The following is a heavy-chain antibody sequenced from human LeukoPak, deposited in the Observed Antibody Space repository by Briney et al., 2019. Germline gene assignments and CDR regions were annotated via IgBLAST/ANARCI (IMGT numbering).Heavy chain of an antibody. Sequence: HPGGSLRLSCAASGFTFSSYAMPWVRQAPGKGLEWVAVISYDGSNKYYADSVRGRFTISRDNSKNTLYLQMNSLRAEDTAVYYCARARGTYGDYEGDYWGQGTLVTVSS. D-gene: IGHD4-17*01. J-gene: IGHJ4*02. CDR1: GFTFSSYA. CDR2: ISYDGSNK. CDR3: ARARGTYGDYEGDY. V-gene: IGHV3-30*04.